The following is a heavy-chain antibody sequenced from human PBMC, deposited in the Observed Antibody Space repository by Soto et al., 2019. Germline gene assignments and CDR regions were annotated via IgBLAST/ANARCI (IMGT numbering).Heavy chain of an antibody. CDR1: GFRFEDHV. V-gene: IGHV3-9*01. D-gene: IGHD3-3*01. J-gene: IGHJ6*02. CDR3: ARSWSDSTSGRVDV. Sequence: EVQLVESGGGLVHPGRSLRLSCVASGFRFEDHVMNWVRQAPGKGLEWVGPISWNSYSIGYGGSVRGRFTISRDNAKNTLYLQMNSLRPEDTALYYCARSWSDSTSGRVDVWGQGTTVTVSS. CDR2: ISWNSYSI.